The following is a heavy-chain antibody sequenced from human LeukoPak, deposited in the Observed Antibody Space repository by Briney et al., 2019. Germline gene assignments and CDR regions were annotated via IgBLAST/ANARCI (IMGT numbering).Heavy chain of an antibody. Sequence: SVKVSCEASGGTFSRYAISWVRQAPGQGLEGMGGIIPIFGTANYAQKLHGRVTITAEESTSTAYMEVSSLRSEETAVYYCARAYSGYDFFDFWGQGIVVTVSS. CDR2: IIPIFGTA. CDR1: GGTFSRYA. V-gene: IGHV1-69*13. CDR3: ARAYSGYDFFDF. D-gene: IGHD5-12*01. J-gene: IGHJ5*01.